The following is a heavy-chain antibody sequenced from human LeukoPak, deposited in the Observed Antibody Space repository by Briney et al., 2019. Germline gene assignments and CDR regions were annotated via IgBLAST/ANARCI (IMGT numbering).Heavy chain of an antibody. V-gene: IGHV1-69*13. Sequence: ASVKVSCKASGGTFSSYAISWVRQAPGQGLEWMGGIIPIFGTANYAQKFQGRVTITADESTSTAYMELSSLRSEDTAVYYCARAGGVGITIFGVANGGYYFDYWGQGTLVTVSS. CDR1: GGTFSSYA. J-gene: IGHJ4*02. CDR3: ARAGGVGITIFGVANGGYYFDY. D-gene: IGHD3-3*01. CDR2: IIPIFGTA.